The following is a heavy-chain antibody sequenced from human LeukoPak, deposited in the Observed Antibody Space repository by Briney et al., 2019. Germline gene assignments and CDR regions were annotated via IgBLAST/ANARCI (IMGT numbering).Heavy chain of an antibody. CDR3: ARGRGDYYGSGSYYIDY. CDR1: GLSVSRKY. D-gene: IGHD3-10*01. J-gene: IGHJ4*02. CDR2: IYSGGST. Sequence: GGSLRLSCAASGLSVSRKYMSWVRQAPGKGLEWVSVIYSGGSTYYADSVKGRFTISRDNSKNTLYLQMNSLRAEDTAVYYCARGRGDYYGSGSYYIDYWGQGTLVTVSS. V-gene: IGHV3-53*01.